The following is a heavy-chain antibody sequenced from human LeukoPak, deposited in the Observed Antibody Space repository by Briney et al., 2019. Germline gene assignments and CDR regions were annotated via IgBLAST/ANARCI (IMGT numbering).Heavy chain of an antibody. D-gene: IGHD2-2*01. J-gene: IGHJ5*02. CDR3: ARRRDCSSTSCSTGWFDP. Sequence: GESLKISCKGSGYSFTSYWIGWVRQMPGKGLEWMGIIYPGDSDTRYSPSFQGQVTISADKSISTAYLQWSSLKASDTAMYYCARRRDCSSTSCSTGWFDPWGQGTLVTVSS. CDR1: GYSFTSYW. CDR2: IYPGDSDT. V-gene: IGHV5-51*01.